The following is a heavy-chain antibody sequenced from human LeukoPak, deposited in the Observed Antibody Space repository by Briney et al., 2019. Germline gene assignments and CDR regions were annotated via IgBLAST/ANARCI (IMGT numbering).Heavy chain of an antibody. V-gene: IGHV4-39*07. Sequence: PSETLSLTCTVSGGSISSSSYYWGWIRQPPGKGLEWIGSIYYSGSTYYNPSLKSRVTISVDTSKNQFSLKVSSVTAADTAVYYCASFNSGWYYFDYWGQGTLVTVSS. CDR3: ASFNSGWYYFDY. CDR1: GGSISSSSYY. J-gene: IGHJ4*02. CDR2: IYYSGST. D-gene: IGHD6-19*01.